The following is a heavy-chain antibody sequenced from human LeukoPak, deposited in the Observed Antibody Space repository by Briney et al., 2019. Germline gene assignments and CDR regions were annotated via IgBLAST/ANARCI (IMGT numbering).Heavy chain of an antibody. CDR1: GYTFTSYW. V-gene: IGHV5-51*01. Sequence: GESLKISCQGSGYTFTSYWIAWVRQMPGKGLEWMGIIYPGDLDSRYSPSFQGQVTISADKSTSTAYLQWSSLKASDTAIYYCARQEGIQLSGVRLEYWGQGSLVTVSS. CDR3: ARQEGIQLSGVRLEY. CDR2: IYPGDLDS. D-gene: IGHD5-18*01. J-gene: IGHJ4*02.